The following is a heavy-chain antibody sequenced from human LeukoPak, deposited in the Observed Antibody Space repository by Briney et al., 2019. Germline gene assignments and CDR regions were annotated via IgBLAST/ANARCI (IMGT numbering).Heavy chain of an antibody. CDR1: GGSISSYY. CDR3: ARHGAFYYFDY. J-gene: IGHJ4*02. D-gene: IGHD1-26*01. Sequence: SETLSLTCTVSGGSISSYYWSWIWQPPGKRLEWIGYLYYSGNTNYNPSLKSRVTISVDTSKNQFSLKLSSVTAADTAVYYCARHGAFYYFDYWGQGTLVTVSS. V-gene: IGHV4-59*08. CDR2: LYYSGNT.